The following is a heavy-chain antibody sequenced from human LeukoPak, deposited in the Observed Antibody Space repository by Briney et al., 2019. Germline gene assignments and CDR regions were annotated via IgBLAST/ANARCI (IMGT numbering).Heavy chain of an antibody. J-gene: IGHJ2*01. Sequence: GGSLRLSCAASGFTFTDYYMNWIRQAPGKGLEWVSHISSSGSIIYYADSVKGRFTISRDNAKNSLFLQMTSLRAEDTAVYYCATSPGWGCCTGGTCYPPNWYFDLWGRGTLVTVSS. CDR1: GFTFTDYY. D-gene: IGHD2-15*01. V-gene: IGHV3-11*04. CDR3: ATSPGWGCCTGGTCYPPNWYFDL. CDR2: ISSSGSII.